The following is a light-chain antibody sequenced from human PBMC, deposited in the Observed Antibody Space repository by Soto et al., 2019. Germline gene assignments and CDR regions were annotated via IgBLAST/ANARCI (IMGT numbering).Light chain of an antibody. J-gene: IGKJ3*01. Sequence: EIVMTQSPATLSVSPGEGATLSCRASQSVRSSLAWYQQKPGQAPRLLISGASTRATGIPARFSGSGSATEFTLTISSLQSEDFAVYYCQQYKDWPLTFGPGTTVXXK. CDR1: QSVRSS. CDR3: QQYKDWPLT. V-gene: IGKV3-15*01. CDR2: GAS.